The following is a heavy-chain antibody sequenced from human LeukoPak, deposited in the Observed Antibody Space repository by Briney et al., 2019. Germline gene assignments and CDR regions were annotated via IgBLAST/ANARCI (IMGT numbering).Heavy chain of an antibody. Sequence: GRSLRLSCAASGFTFSSYGMHWVRQAPGKGLEWVAVVSYDGGNKYYADSVKGRFTISRDNSKNTLYLQMNSLRAEDTAVYYCARTFLNEVRAFDIWGQGTMVTVSS. CDR2: VSYDGGNK. CDR1: GFTFSSYG. J-gene: IGHJ3*02. D-gene: IGHD3-10*01. CDR3: ARTFLNEVRAFDI. V-gene: IGHV3-30*03.